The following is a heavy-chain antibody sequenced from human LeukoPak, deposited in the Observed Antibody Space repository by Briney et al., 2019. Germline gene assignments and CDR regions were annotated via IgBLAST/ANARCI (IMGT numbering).Heavy chain of an antibody. CDR1: GFTFSNYG. Sequence: TGGSLRLSCAASGFTFSNYGMNWVRQAPGKGLEWVSSISIGSNYIYYGDSVKGRFTISRDNAKKSLYLQMNSLRAEDTALYYCARCRSGGSCYRDVFDIWGQGTMVTVSS. CDR3: ARCRSGGSCYRDVFDI. V-gene: IGHV3-21*04. J-gene: IGHJ3*02. D-gene: IGHD2-15*01. CDR2: ISIGSNYI.